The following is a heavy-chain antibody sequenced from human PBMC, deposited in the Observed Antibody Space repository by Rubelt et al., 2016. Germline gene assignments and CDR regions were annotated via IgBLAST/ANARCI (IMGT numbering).Heavy chain of an antibody. V-gene: IGHV3-9*01. J-gene: IGHJ6*02. Sequence: VQLVESGGGLVQPGRSLRLSCAASGFTFDDYAMHWVRQAPGKGLEWVSGISWNSGSIDYADSVKGRLTISRDSAKSSLYLQMSSRRVEDTGVYYCTRDELWSQGTTVTVSS. D-gene: IGHD6-6*01. CDR3: TRDEL. CDR2: ISWNSGSI. CDR1: GFTFDDYA.